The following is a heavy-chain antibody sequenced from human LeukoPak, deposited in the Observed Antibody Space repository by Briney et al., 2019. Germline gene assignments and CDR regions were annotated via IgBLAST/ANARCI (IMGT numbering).Heavy chain of an antibody. CDR1: GGSISSSNYY. D-gene: IGHD1-26*01. CDR2: IFYTGST. J-gene: IGHJ4*02. Sequence: SETLSLTCTVSGGSISSSNYYWAWIRQPPGKGLEWIANIFYTGSTYYNPSLKSRVTISVDTSKNQFSLKLSSVTAADTAVYYCARITGVVGADYWGQGTLVTVSS. CDR3: ARITGVVGADY. V-gene: IGHV4-39*01.